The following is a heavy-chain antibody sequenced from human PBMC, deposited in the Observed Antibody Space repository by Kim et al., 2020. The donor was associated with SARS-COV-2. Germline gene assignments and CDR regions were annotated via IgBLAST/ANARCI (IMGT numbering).Heavy chain of an antibody. J-gene: IGHJ4*02. V-gene: IGHV3-7*03. Sequence: SQRFCVDSVKGRFTIPRDHARNSLYLQMNSLRAEDTAVYYCARTIGAAEAFWGQGNLVTVTS. CDR2: SQR. CDR3: ARTIGAAEAF. D-gene: IGHD6-13*01.